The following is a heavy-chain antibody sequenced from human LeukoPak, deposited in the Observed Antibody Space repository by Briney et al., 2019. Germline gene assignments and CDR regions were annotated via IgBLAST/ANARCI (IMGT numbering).Heavy chain of an antibody. V-gene: IGHV4-38-2*02. CDR2: IYHSGST. CDR1: GYSISSGYY. CDR3: ASDGFWSGYYRY. D-gene: IGHD3-3*01. Sequence: SETLSLTCTVSGYSISSGYYWGWIRQPPGKGLEWIGSIYHSGSTYYNPSLKSRVTISVDTSKNQFSLKLSSVTAADTAVYYCASDGFWSGYYRYWGQGTLVTVSS. J-gene: IGHJ4*02.